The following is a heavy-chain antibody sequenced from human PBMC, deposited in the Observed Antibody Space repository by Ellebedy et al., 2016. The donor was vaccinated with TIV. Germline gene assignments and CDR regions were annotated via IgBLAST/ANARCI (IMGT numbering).Heavy chain of an antibody. Sequence: SETLSLTCRVSGASIDSGGYYWNWIRHHPGKGLEWIGYIYYSGRTEYNPSLKSRVSMSVDPSKTQFSLRLTSVTAADTAVYFCARDANDYGIDAFDIWGHGTMVTVPA. J-gene: IGHJ3*02. CDR1: GASIDSGGYY. D-gene: IGHD4-17*01. CDR3: ARDANDYGIDAFDI. V-gene: IGHV4-31*03. CDR2: IYYSGRT.